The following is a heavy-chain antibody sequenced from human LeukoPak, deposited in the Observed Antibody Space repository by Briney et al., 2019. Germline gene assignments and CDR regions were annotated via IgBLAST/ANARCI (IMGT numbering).Heavy chain of an antibody. CDR3: ARISTVTTS. CDR2: ISYDGSNK. V-gene: IGHV3-30*03. CDR1: GFTFSSYG. J-gene: IGHJ4*02. D-gene: IGHD4-17*01. Sequence: PGGSLRLSCAAPGFTFSSYGMHWVRQAPGKGLEWVAVISYDGSNKYYADSVKGRFTISRDNSKNTLYLQMNSLRAEDTAVYYCARISTVTTSWGQGTLVTVSS.